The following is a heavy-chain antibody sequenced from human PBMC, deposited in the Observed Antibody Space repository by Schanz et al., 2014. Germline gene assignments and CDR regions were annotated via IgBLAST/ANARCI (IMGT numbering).Heavy chain of an antibody. CDR2: ISGSGETT. Sequence: EVQLLESGGGLVQPGGSLRLSCAASGFTFSSYAMSWVRQAPGKGLEWVSAISGSGETTYYADSVKGRFTISRDNAKNSLYLQMNSLRAEDTAVYYCARPSDSSWYMDVWGKGTTXTVSS. CDR1: GFTFSSYA. D-gene: IGHD2-21*02. V-gene: IGHV3-23*01. J-gene: IGHJ6*03. CDR3: ARPSDSSWYMDV.